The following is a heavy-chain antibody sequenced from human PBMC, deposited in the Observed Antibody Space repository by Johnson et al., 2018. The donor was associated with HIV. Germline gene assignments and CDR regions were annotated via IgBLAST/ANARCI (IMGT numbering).Heavy chain of an antibody. CDR1: GFTFDDYA. Sequence: VQLVESGGGLVKPGGSLRLSCAASGFTFDDYAMHWVRQAPGKGLEWVSGISWNSGSIGYADSVKGRFTISRDNAKNSLYLQMNSLKVEDTALYYCARGWVGATLRAFDIWGQGTTVTVSS. V-gene: IGHV3-9*01. D-gene: IGHD1-26*01. CDR3: ARGWVGATLRAFDI. J-gene: IGHJ3*02. CDR2: ISWNSGSI.